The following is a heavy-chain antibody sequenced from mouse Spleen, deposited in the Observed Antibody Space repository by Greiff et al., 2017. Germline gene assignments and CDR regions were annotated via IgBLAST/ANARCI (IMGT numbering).Heavy chain of an antibody. V-gene: IGHV5-6*01. D-gene: IGHD1-2*01. CDR2: ISSGGSYT. CDR3: ARRVITTATPGYFDV. J-gene: IGHJ1*01. Sequence: EVQLVESGGDLVKPGGSLKLSCAASGFTFSSYGMSWVRQTPDKRLEWVATISSGGSYTYYPDSVKGRFTISRDNAKNTLYLQMSSLKSEDTAMYYCARRVITTATPGYFDVWGAGTTVTVSS. CDR1: GFTFSSYG.